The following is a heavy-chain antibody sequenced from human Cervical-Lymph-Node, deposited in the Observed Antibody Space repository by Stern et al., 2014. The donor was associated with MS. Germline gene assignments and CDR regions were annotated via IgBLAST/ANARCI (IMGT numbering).Heavy chain of an antibody. Sequence: VQLVESGAEVKKPGSSVKVSCKASGGTFRTYPIIWVRQAPGQGLEWMGGIIPVFGTANYAHEVQGRITITAADSSSTAYMELSSLRSEDTAVYYCASPVTLTVGAMDVWGQGTTITVSS. CDR1: GGTFRTYP. J-gene: IGHJ6*02. V-gene: IGHV1-69*01. D-gene: IGHD4-17*01. CDR3: ASPVTLTVGAMDV. CDR2: IIPVFGTA.